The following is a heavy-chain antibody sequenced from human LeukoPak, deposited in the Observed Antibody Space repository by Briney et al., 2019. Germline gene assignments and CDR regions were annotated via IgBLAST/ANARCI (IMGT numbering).Heavy chain of an antibody. CDR1: GDTLSNNNVP. Sequence: SQTLSLTCAISGDTLSNNNVPWNWIRQSPARGLEWLGRTYYRPKFNTDYAVSVKGRIAINPDTSKNQFALPVNSVTPEDTDRYYCARGSHSSFDFWGQGTLVTVSS. J-gene: IGHJ4*02. CDR2: TYYRPKFNT. D-gene: IGHD3-10*01. V-gene: IGHV6-1*01. CDR3: ARGSHSSFDF.